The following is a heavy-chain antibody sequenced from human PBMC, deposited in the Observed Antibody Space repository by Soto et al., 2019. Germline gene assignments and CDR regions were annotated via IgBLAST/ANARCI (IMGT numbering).Heavy chain of an antibody. CDR1: GFTFSSYA. V-gene: IGHV3-48*01. CDR2: ISGSSSST. J-gene: IGHJ4*02. Sequence: PGGSLRLSCAASGFTFSSYAMSWVRQAPGKGLEWVSSISGSSSSTYYADSVKGRFTISRDNAKNSLYLQMNSLRAEDTAVHYCARGYSGYDYLGYWGQGTLVTVSS. CDR3: ARGYSGYDYLGY. D-gene: IGHD5-12*01.